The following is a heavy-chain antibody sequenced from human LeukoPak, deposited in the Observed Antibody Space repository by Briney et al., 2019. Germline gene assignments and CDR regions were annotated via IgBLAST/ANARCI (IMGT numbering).Heavy chain of an antibody. CDR2: IYHSGRT. D-gene: IGHD2-15*01. CDR1: GGSISSSNW. Sequence: SETLSLTCAVSGGSISSSNWWSWVRRPPGKGREWMGEIYHSGRTNYNPSLKSRVTISVDKSKNQFSLKLSSVTAADTAVYYCARGQYCSGGSCSFFDYWGQGTLVTVSS. V-gene: IGHV4-4*02. CDR3: ARGQYCSGGSCSFFDY. J-gene: IGHJ4*02.